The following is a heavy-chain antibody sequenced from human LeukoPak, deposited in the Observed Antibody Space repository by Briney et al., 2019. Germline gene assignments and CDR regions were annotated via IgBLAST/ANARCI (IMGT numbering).Heavy chain of an antibody. Sequence: PGVSLRLSCAASGFTVSSNYMSWVREAPGKGLEGVSVIYSGGNTYYADSVKGRFTISRDNSKNTLYLQMTSLRAEDTAVYYCARRIAVTGSWIDYWGQGTLVTVSS. CDR3: ARRIAVTGSWIDY. CDR2: IYSGGNT. J-gene: IGHJ4*02. CDR1: GFTVSSNY. V-gene: IGHV3-53*01. D-gene: IGHD6-19*01.